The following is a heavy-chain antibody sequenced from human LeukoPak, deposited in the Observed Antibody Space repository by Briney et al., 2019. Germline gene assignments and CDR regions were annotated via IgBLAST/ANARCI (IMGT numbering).Heavy chain of an antibody. J-gene: IGHJ6*02. D-gene: IGHD6-13*01. Sequence: GGSLRLSCAASGFTFSNYAMSWVRQAPGKGLEWVSGISGSGDITYYADSVKGRFTISRDNSKNTLYLQINSLRAEDTAVYYCAKDRSDSSSWYCVDAWGQGTTVTVSS. CDR1: GFTFSNYA. CDR2: ISGSGDIT. CDR3: AKDRSDSSSWYCVDA. V-gene: IGHV3-23*01.